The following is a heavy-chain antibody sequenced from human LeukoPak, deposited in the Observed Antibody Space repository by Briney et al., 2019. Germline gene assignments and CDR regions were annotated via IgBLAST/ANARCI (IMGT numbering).Heavy chain of an antibody. Sequence: PSQTLSLTCAVSGCSISRGGYSWSWIRQPPGKGLEWIGYIYHSGSTYYNPSLKSRVTISVDRSKNQFSLKLSSVTAADTAVYYCVAYGDPYYFDYWGQGTLVTVSS. CDR3: VAYGDPYYFDY. J-gene: IGHJ4*02. CDR1: GCSISRGGYS. V-gene: IGHV4-30-2*01. D-gene: IGHD4-17*01. CDR2: IYHSGST.